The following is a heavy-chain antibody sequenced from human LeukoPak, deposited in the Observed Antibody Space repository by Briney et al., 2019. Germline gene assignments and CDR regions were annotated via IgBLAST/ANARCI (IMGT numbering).Heavy chain of an antibody. CDR1: GGSISSYY. V-gene: IGHV4-59*01. Sequence: PSETLSLTCTVSGGSISSYYWSWIRQPPGKGLEWIGYIYYSGSTNYNPSLKSRVIISVDTSKNQFSLKLSSVTAADTAVYYCARTTTFYGDYYFDYWGQGTLVTVSS. CDR2: IYYSGST. CDR3: ARTTTFYGDYYFDY. D-gene: IGHD4-17*01. J-gene: IGHJ4*02.